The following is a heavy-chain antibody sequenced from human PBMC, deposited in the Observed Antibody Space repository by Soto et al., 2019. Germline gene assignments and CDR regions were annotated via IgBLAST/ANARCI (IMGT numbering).Heavy chain of an antibody. D-gene: IGHD2-15*01. CDR3: ARDRRYCSGGSCYSRDDDAFDI. CDR2: SYYSGST. CDR1: GGSISSGGYY. Sequence: PSETLSLTCTVSGGSISSGGYYWSWIRQHPGKGLEWIGYSYYSGSTYYNPSLKSRVTISVDTSKNQFSLKLSSVTAADTAVYYCARDRRYCSGGSCYSRDDDAFDIWGQGTMVTVSS. V-gene: IGHV4-31*03. J-gene: IGHJ3*02.